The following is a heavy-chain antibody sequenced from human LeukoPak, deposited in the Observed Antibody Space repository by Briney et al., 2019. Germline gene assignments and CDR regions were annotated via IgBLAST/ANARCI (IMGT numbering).Heavy chain of an antibody. CDR1: GFTFSNYA. D-gene: IGHD3-9*01. CDR3: AKSMDILTGYLWSLDY. Sequence: PGGSLRLSCGASGFTFSNYAMSWVRQAPGKGLEWVSTSSGNGGSTYCGDSVKGGFTISRDNSKNTLYLQMNSLRAEDTAVYYCAKSMDILTGYLWSLDYWGQGTLVTVSS. CDR2: SSGNGGST. V-gene: IGHV3-23*01. J-gene: IGHJ4*02.